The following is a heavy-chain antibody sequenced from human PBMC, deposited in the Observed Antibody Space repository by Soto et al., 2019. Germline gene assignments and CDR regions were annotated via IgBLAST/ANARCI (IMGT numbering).Heavy chain of an antibody. CDR1: GYTFTSYG. CDR3: ARGVGYCSGGSCVHAFDI. CDR2: ISAYNGNT. J-gene: IGHJ3*02. Sequence: VKVSCKASGYTFTSYGISWVRQAPGQGLEWMGWISAYNGNTNYAQKLQGRVTMTTDTSTSTAYMELRSLRSDDTAVYYCARGVGYCSGGSCVHAFDIWGQGTMVTVSS. D-gene: IGHD2-15*01. V-gene: IGHV1-18*01.